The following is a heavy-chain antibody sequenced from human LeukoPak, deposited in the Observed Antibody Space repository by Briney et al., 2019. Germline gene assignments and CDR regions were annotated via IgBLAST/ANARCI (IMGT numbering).Heavy chain of an antibody. J-gene: IGHJ4*02. CDR1: GFTFSSYG. CDR3: AKDRRALYSIAAAGTFDY. D-gene: IGHD6-13*01. V-gene: IGHV3-30*18. CDR2: ISYDGSNK. Sequence: PGGSLRLSCAASGFTFSSYGMHWVRQAPGKGLEWVAVISYDGSNKYYADSVKGRFTISRDNSKNPLYLQMNSLRAEDTAVYYCAKDRRALYSIAAAGTFDYWGQGTLVTVSS.